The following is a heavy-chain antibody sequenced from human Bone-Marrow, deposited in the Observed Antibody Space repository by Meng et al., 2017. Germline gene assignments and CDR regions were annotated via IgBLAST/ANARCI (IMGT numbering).Heavy chain of an antibody. D-gene: IGHD6-19*01. CDR1: GYTFTSYY. CDR3: ARVQSSGWSPGY. CDR2: INPSGGST. J-gene: IGHJ4*02. V-gene: IGHV1-46*01. Sequence: GRLVQSGAEVKKPGASVKVACKASGYTFTSYYMHWVRQAPGQGLEWMGIINPSGGSTSYAQKFQGRVTMTRDTSTSTVYMELSSLRSEDTAVYYCARVQSSGWSPGYWGQGTLVTVSS.